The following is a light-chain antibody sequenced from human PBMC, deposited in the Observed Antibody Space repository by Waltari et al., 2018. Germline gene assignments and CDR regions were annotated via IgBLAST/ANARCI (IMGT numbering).Light chain of an antibody. V-gene: IGKV3-15*01. J-gene: IGKJ1*01. CDR3: QQSNNWPPWT. CDR1: QSVSTN. Sequence: EIVMTQSPATLSVSPGERATLSCRASQSVSTNLVWYQQKPGQAPRLLIYGASTRATGVPARFSGSGSGTDFTLTISSLQSEEFAVYFCQQSNNWPPWTFGQGTKVEIK. CDR2: GAS.